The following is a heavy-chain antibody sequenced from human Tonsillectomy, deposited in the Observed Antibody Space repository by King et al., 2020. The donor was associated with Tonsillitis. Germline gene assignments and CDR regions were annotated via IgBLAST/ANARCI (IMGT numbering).Heavy chain of an antibody. Sequence: QLVQSGAEVKKPGASVKVSCKASGYTFTSYDINWVRQATGQGLEWMGWMNPNSGNTGYAQKFQGRVTMTRNNSISTAYMELSSLRSEDTAVYYCARGLEYQLLLGKTRWFDPWGQGTLVTVSS. J-gene: IGHJ5*02. CDR2: MNPNSGNT. V-gene: IGHV1-8*01. CDR3: ARGLEYQLLLGKTRWFDP. D-gene: IGHD2-2*01. CDR1: GYTFTSYD.